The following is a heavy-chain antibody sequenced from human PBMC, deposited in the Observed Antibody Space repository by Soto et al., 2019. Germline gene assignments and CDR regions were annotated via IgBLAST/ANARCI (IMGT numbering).Heavy chain of an antibody. CDR1: GFTFSNAW. Sequence: EVQLVESGGGLVKPGGSLRLSCAASGFTFSNAWMNWVRQAPGKGLEWVGRIKSKTDGGTTDYAAPVKGRFTISRDDSKNTLYLQMNSLKTEDTAVYYCTTVRRRALYYYDSSGYYSWGQGTLVTVSS. CDR2: IKSKTDGGTT. V-gene: IGHV3-15*07. CDR3: TTVRRRALYYYDSSGYYS. D-gene: IGHD3-22*01. J-gene: IGHJ4*02.